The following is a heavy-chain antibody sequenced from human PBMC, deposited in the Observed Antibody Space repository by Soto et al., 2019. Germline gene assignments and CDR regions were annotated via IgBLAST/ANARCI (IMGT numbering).Heavy chain of an antibody. CDR1: GFTFSSYS. J-gene: IGHJ5*02. V-gene: IGHV3-23*01. Sequence: EVQLLESGGGLVQRGGSLRLSCAASGFTFSSYSMTWVRQPPGKGLEWVSTISGGGASTYYADSVKGRFTISRDNSKNTLYLQMHTLRAEDTAIYFCAKGPTAGGTYWVDHWGQGTLVTVSS. D-gene: IGHD6-13*01. CDR3: AKGPTAGGTYWVDH. CDR2: ISGGGAST.